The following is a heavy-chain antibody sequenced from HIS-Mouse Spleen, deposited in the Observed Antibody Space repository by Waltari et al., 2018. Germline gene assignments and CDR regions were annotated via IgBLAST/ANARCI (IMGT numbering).Heavy chain of an antibody. Sequence: QVQLVESGGGVVQPGRSLRLSCAASGFTFSRYALLVFRQAPGKGLEWVAVISYDGSNKYYADSVKGRFTISRDNSKNTLYLQMNSLRAEDTAVYYCARDRSGSHFDYWGQGTLVTVSS. V-gene: IGHV3-30-3*01. CDR2: ISYDGSNK. J-gene: IGHJ4*02. D-gene: IGHD6-25*01. CDR3: ARDRSGSHFDY. CDR1: GFTFSRYA.